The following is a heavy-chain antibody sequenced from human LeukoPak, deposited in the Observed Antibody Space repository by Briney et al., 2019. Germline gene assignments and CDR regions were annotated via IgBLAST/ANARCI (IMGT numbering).Heavy chain of an antibody. V-gene: IGHV1-2*04. CDR2: INPNSGGT. Sequence: ASVKVSCKASGYTFTGYYMHWVRQAPGQGLEWMGWINPNSGGTNYAQKFQGWVTMTRDTSISTAYMELSRLRSDDTAVYYCARDVGTGTHSSLYYFDYWGLGTLVTVSS. D-gene: IGHD1-1*01. CDR3: ARDVGTGTHSSLYYFDY. CDR1: GYTFTGYY. J-gene: IGHJ4*02.